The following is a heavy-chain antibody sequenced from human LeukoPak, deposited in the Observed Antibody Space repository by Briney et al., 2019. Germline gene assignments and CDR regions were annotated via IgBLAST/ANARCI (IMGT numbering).Heavy chain of an antibody. CDR2: IIPIFGTA. CDR3: ARMDSSGWYYYYGMDV. D-gene: IGHD6-19*01. V-gene: IGHV1-69*05. CDR1: GGTFSSYA. Sequence: SVKVSCKASGGTFSSYAISWVRQAPGQGLEWMGGIIPIFGTANYAQKFQGRVTITTDESTSTAYMELSSLRSEDTAVYYCARMDSSGWYYYYGMDVWGQGTTVTVSS. J-gene: IGHJ6*02.